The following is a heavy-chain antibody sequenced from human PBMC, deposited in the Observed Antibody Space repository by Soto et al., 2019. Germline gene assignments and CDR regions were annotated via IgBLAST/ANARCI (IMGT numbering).Heavy chain of an antibody. CDR2: IKSKGDGGTT. V-gene: IGHV3-15*07. J-gene: IGHJ4*01. CDR1: GFDFSNAW. D-gene: IGHD3-22*01. Sequence: EVQLVESGGGLVKPGGSLRLSCAASGFDFSNAWINWVRQAPGKGLEWVGRIKSKGDGGTTDFAAAVRGRFAISRDDSINMVYMQMNFLNTEDTAIYDCTTDSYSTMIGVRFDYWGHGTLVTVSS. CDR3: TTDSYSTMIGVRFDY.